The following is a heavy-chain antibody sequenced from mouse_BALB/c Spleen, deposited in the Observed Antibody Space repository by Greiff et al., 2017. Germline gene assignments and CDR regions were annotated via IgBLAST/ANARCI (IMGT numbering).Heavy chain of an antibody. J-gene: IGHJ3*01. D-gene: IGHD2-4*01. CDR2: ISSGGGST. CDR1: GFAFSSYD. CDR3: ARHRGSTMITTAWFAY. V-gene: IGHV5-12-1*01. Sequence: EVQRVESGGGLVKPGGSLKLSCAASGFAFSSYDMSWVRQTPEKRLEWVAYISSGGGSTFYPDTVKGRFTISRDNAKNTLYLQMSSLKSEDTAMYYCARHRGSTMITTAWFAYWGQGTLVTVSA.